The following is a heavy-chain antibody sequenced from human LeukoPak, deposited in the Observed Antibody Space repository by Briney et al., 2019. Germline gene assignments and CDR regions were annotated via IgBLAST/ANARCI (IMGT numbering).Heavy chain of an antibody. CDR2: ISNDGSNK. CDR1: GFTFSTYG. V-gene: IGHV3-30*03. Sequence: GRSLRLSCAASGFTFSTYGMHWVRQAPGKGLEWVAVISNDGSNKLYTDSVKGRFTISRDNSKNTLYLQMNSLRAEDTAVYYCARSDVDMAAWGQGTLVTVSS. CDR3: ARSDVDMAA. D-gene: IGHD5-12*01. J-gene: IGHJ5*02.